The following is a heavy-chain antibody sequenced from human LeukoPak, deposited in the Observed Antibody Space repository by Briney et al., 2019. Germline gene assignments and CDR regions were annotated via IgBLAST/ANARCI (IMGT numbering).Heavy chain of an antibody. V-gene: IGHV4-4*02. CDR2: IYHSGST. CDR1: GGSISSSNW. J-gene: IGHJ4*02. CDR3: ARHYDNDGCYYAHFDY. D-gene: IGHD3-22*01. Sequence: SGTLSLTCAVSGGSISSSNWWSWVRQPPGKGLEWIGEIYHSGSTNYNPSLRSRVTISIDTSKNQLSLKLSSVTAADTAVYYCARHYDNDGCYYAHFDYWGQGTLVTVSS.